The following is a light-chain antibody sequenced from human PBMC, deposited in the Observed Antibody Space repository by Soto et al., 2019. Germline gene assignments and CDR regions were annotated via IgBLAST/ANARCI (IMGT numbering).Light chain of an antibody. V-gene: IGLV1-47*02. CDR1: TSNIGTNY. CDR2: NNN. CDR3: AAWDDSLSGV. J-gene: IGLJ3*02. Sequence: QSVLTQPPSASGTPGQRVTISCSGSTSNIGTNYVSWYQQFPGTAPKLLIYNNNRRPSGVPERFPGSKSGTSASLAISGLRSEDEADYYCAAWDDSLSGVFGGGTKVTV.